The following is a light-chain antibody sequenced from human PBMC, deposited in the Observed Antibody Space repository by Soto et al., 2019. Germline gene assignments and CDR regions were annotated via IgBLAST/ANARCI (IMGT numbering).Light chain of an antibody. CDR3: HQYDTSPRT. CDR1: QSVGTD. Sequence: EIVLTQSPGTLSLSPGERASLSCRASQSVGTDLAWYRQKPGQAPRLLIYGASSRATGIPDRFSGRGSGTDFTLTISRVDPEDFAVYYCHQYDTSPRTFGGGTKVEIK. CDR2: GAS. V-gene: IGKV3-20*01. J-gene: IGKJ4*01.